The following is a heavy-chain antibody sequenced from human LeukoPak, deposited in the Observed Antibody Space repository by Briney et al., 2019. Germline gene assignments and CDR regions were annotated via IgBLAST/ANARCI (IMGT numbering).Heavy chain of an antibody. D-gene: IGHD3-22*01. CDR2: INPNSGGT. CDR1: GYTFTHYF. CDR3: ARVYLGVYYYGSSGYSHLDY. J-gene: IGHJ4*02. Sequence: ASVKVSCKASGYTFTHYFMHWVRQAPGQGLEWMGWINPNSGGTNYAQKFQGRVTMTRDTSISTAYMELSRLRSDDTAVYYCARVYLGVYYYGSSGYSHLDYWGQGTLVTVSP. V-gene: IGHV1-2*02.